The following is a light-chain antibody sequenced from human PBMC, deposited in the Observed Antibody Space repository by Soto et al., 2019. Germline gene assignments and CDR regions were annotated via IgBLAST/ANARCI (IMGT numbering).Light chain of an antibody. V-gene: IGLV2-11*01. CDR3: CSYAGSYSVV. CDR2: DVR. Sequence: QSALTQPRSVSGSPGQSVTISCTGTSSDVGGYNYVSWYQQHPGKAPQLMIYDVRKRPSGVPDRFSCSKSGNTASLTISGLQAEDEDDYYCCSYAGSYSVVFGGGTKVTVL. CDR1: SSDVGGYNY. J-gene: IGLJ2*01.